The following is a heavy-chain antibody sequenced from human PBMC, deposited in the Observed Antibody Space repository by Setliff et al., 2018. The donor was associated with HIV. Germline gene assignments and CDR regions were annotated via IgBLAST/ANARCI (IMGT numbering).Heavy chain of an antibody. D-gene: IGHD4-17*01. J-gene: IGHJ4*02. Sequence: GGSLRLSCATSGFTFSDYYLNWFRLAPGKGLEWISHITNTGGSTNYADSVKGRFTISRDNAKYSLYLQMNTLRVEDTAVYYCMYGGRTATTHWGQGTLVTVSS. V-gene: IGHV3-11*04. CDR1: GFTFSDYY. CDR2: ITNTGGST. CDR3: MYGGRTATTH.